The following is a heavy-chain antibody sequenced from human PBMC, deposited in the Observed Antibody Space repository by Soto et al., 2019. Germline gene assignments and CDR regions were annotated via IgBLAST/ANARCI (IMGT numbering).Heavy chain of an antibody. CDR2: ISAYNGNT. CDR1: GYTFTSYG. V-gene: IGHV1-18*01. Sequence: ASVKVSCKASGYTFTSYGISWVRQAPGQGLEWMGWISAYNGNTNYAQKLQGRVTMTTDTSTSTAYMELRSLRSDDTAVYYCARDWDIVVVPAAFYYMDVWGKRTTVTFSS. D-gene: IGHD2-2*01. CDR3: ARDWDIVVVPAAFYYMDV. J-gene: IGHJ6*03.